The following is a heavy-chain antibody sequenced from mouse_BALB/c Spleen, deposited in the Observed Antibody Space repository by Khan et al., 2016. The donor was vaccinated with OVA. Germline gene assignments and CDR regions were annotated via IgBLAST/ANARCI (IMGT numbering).Heavy chain of an antibody. J-gene: IGHJ4*01. CDR2: INPDSSTI. D-gene: IGHD1-1*02. Sequence: EVKLLESGGGLVQPGGSLKLSCAASGFAFSRYWMSWVRQAPGKGLEWIGEINPDSSTINYTPSLKDKFIISRDNAKNTLYLQMSKVRSEDTALYYCARPGWAHYYAMDYWGQGTSATVSS. V-gene: IGHV4-1*02. CDR3: ARPGWAHYYAMDY. CDR1: GFAFSRYW.